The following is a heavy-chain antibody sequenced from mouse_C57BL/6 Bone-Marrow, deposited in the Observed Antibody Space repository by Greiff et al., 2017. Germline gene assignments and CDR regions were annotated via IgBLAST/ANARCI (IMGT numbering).Heavy chain of an antibody. CDR2: IDPEIGDT. D-gene: IGHD2-3*01. CDR3: SSFDGNYFDF. CDR1: GFNIKDDY. J-gene: IGHJ2*01. Sequence: EVKLVESGAELVRPGASVKLSCTASGFNIKDDYIHWVKQRPEQGLVWIGWIDPEIGDTEYASKFQGKATITSDTSSNTAYLQLSSLTSEDTAVYYCSSFDGNYFDFWGQGTPLTVAS. V-gene: IGHV14-4*01.